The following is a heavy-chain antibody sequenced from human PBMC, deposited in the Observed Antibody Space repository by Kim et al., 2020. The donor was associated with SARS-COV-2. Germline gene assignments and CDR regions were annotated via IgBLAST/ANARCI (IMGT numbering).Heavy chain of an antibody. J-gene: IGHJ6*03. CDR1: GYIFTSYL. V-gene: IGHV1-3*01. CDR3: ARDGACADHYYCIDV. D-gene: IGHD3-16*01. Sequence: ASVKVSCKASGYIFTSYLIHWVRQAPGQRLEWMGWINADNGNTKYSQKLQGRVTITRDTSASTVYMELSSLRSQDTAVYYCARDGACADHYYCIDVCGKGTTVTVSS. CDR2: INADNGNT.